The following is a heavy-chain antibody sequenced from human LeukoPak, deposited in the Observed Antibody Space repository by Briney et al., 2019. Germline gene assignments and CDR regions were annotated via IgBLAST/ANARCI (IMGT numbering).Heavy chain of an antibody. Sequence: ASVKVSCKASGYIFTSYGNSWVRQAPGQGLEWMGWISTNKGNTNYAQRLQGRVTMTTDTSTSTAYMELRSLRSDDTAIYYCVRDIQWRFDPWGQGTLVTVSS. V-gene: IGHV1-18*01. CDR2: ISTNKGNT. CDR3: VRDIQWRFDP. CDR1: GYIFTSYG. D-gene: IGHD2-8*01. J-gene: IGHJ5*02.